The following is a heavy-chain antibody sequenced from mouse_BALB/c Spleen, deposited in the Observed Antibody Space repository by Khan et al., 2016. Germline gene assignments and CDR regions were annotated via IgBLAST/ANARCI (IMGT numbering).Heavy chain of an antibody. CDR1: GYTFTSYW. CDR3: ARRGTGYYVDY. J-gene: IGHJ2*01. D-gene: IGHD4-1*01. CDR2: IAPGSGST. V-gene: IGHV1S41*01. Sequence: DLVKPGASVKLYCKASGYTFTSYWINWIKQRPGQGLEWIGRIAPGSGSTYYNEMFKGKATLTVDTSSSTAYIQLSSLSSEDSAVYYCARRGTGYYVDYWGQGTTLTVAS.